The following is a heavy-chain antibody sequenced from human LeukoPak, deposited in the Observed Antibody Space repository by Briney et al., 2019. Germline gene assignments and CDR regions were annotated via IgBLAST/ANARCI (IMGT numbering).Heavy chain of an antibody. CDR1: GGSISSYY. D-gene: IGHD3-22*01. V-gene: IGHV4-59*01. Sequence: SETLSLTCTVSGGSISSYYWSWIRQPPGKGLEWIGYIYYSGSTNYNPSLKSRVTMSVDTSKNQFSLKLTSVTAADTAVYYCARGDYYYDSSGYYYYWFDPWGQGTLVTVSS. CDR2: IYYSGST. J-gene: IGHJ5*02. CDR3: ARGDYYYDSSGYYYYWFDP.